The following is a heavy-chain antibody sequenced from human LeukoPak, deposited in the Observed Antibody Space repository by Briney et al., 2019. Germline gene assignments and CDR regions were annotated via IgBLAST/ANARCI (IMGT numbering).Heavy chain of an antibody. Sequence: GASVKVSCKASGYTFTSYDISWVRQATGQGLEWMGWMNPNSGNTGYAQKFQGRVTMTRDTSISTAYMELSRLRSDDTAVYYCAREHTGYCSGGSCSIGFDYWGQGTLVTVSS. CDR2: MNPNSGNT. CDR1: GYTFTSYD. J-gene: IGHJ4*02. D-gene: IGHD2-15*01. V-gene: IGHV1-8*01. CDR3: AREHTGYCSGGSCSIGFDY.